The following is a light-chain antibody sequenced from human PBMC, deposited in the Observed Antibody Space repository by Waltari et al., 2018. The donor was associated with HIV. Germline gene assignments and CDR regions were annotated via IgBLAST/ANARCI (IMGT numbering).Light chain of an antibody. Sequence: DIQMTQSPSSVSASVGDRVTITCRASQGTSSWLAWYQQKPGKAPRLLIYAASNLQSGVPSRFSGSGSGTDFTLTINSLQPEDFATYYCQQANSFPITFGQGTRLEIK. J-gene: IGKJ5*01. CDR1: QGTSSW. CDR2: AAS. CDR3: QQANSFPIT. V-gene: IGKV1-12*01.